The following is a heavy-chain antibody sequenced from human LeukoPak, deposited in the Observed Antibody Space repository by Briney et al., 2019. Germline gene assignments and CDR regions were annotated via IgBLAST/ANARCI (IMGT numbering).Heavy chain of an antibody. J-gene: IGHJ6*02. CDR1: GYTFTGYY. CDR2: INPNSGGT. D-gene: IGHD1-26*01. V-gene: IGHV1-2*04. CDR3: ARGQGAMNYYYYGMDV. Sequence: ASVKVSCKVSGYTFTGYYMHWVRQAPGQGLEWMGWINPNSGGTNYAQKFQGWVTMTRDTSISTAYMKLSRLRSDDTAVYYCARGQGAMNYYYYGMDVWGQGTTVTVSS.